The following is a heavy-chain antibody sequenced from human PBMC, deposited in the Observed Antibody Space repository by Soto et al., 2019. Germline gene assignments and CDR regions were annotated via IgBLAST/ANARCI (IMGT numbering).Heavy chain of an antibody. V-gene: IGHV1-69*13. CDR1: GGTFTSYA. CDR2: IIPIFGTA. Sequence: GASVKVSCKASGGTFTSYAISWVRRAPGQGLEWMGGIIPIFGTANYAQKFQGRVTITADESTSTAYMELSSLRSEDTAVYYCARDVDTAMAPSDYWGQGTLVTVSS. CDR3: ARDVDTAMAPSDY. J-gene: IGHJ4*02. D-gene: IGHD5-18*01.